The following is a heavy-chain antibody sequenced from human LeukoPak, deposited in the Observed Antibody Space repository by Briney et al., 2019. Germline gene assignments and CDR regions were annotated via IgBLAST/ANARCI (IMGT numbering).Heavy chain of an antibody. CDR1: VGTFSSYA. D-gene: IGHD5-18*01. J-gene: IGHJ4*02. Sequence: SSVKVSCKASVGTFSSYAISWVRPSPGQDLEWMGGIIPIFGTANYAQKFQGRVTITADESTTTASMELSSLRSEDTAVYYCGRGDTRGYSYGSPTAYDYWGQGTLVTVSS. CDR3: GRGDTRGYSYGSPTAYDY. V-gene: IGHV1-69*13. CDR2: IIPIFGTA.